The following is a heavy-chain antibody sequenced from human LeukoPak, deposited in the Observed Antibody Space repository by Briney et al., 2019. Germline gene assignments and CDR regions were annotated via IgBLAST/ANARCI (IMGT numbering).Heavy chain of an antibody. J-gene: IGHJ4*02. CDR3: VRDRCSSCHYFDC. CDR1: GFTFSSYA. CDR2: ISYDGSNK. D-gene: IGHD2-2*01. Sequence: PGRSLILSCAASGFTFSSYAMHWVRQAPGKGLEWVAVISYDGSNKYYADSVKGRFTISRDTSKNTLYLHMNSLRADDTAMYYCVRDRCSSCHYFDCWGQGTRVTVSS. V-gene: IGHV3-30-3*01.